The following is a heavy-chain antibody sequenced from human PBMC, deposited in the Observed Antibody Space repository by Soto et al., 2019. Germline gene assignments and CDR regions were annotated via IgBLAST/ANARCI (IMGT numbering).Heavy chain of an antibody. CDR1: GFTFSSYG. CDR2: ISYDGSNK. J-gene: IGHJ4*02. D-gene: IGHD3-3*01. V-gene: IGHV3-30*18. Sequence: QVQLVESGGGVVQPGRSLRLSCAASGFTFSSYGMHWVRQAPGKGLEWVAVISYDGSNKYYADSVKGRFTISRDNSKNTLYVQMNGLRSEDTAVYYFAKRGPLRFLEWESGPFDYWGQGTLVTVSS. CDR3: AKRGPLRFLEWESGPFDY.